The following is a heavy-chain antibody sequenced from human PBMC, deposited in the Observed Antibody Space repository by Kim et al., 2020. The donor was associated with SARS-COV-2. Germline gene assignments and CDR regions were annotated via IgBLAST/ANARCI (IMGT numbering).Heavy chain of an antibody. Sequence: SETLSLTCAVYGGSFIDYNWSWIRQPPGKGLEWIGEINHSGTTNYNPSLKSRVSISIDTSKDQFSLKLSSVTAADTAVYYCARGRFRSSRYVLPEYFQYWGLGTLVTVSS. J-gene: IGHJ1*01. CDR2: INHSGTT. D-gene: IGHD6-13*01. CDR1: GGSFIDYN. CDR3: ARGRFRSSRYVLPEYFQY. V-gene: IGHV4-34*01.